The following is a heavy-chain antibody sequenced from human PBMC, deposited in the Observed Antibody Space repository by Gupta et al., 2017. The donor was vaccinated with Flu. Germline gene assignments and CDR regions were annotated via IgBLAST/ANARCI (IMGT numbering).Heavy chain of an antibody. V-gene: IGHV3-21*01. D-gene: IGHD1-7*01. J-gene: IGHJ4*02. Sequence: EVQLVASGGGLVKPGGSLRLSCAASGFTFSSYSMHWVRQAPGKGLEWVAAISRSSSYIYYADSVKGRFTISRDNAKNSLYRQMNSLRAEDTAVYYCARDLTANWNYQAGGQGTLVTVSS. CDR3: ARDLTANWNYQA. CDR2: ISRSSSYI. CDR1: GFTFSSYS.